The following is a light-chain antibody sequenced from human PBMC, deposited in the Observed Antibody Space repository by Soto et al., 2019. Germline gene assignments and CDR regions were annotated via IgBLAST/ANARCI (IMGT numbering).Light chain of an antibody. Sequence: QSVLTQPASVSGSPGQSITISCTGTSSDVGGYNSVSWYQQHPGKAPKLIIYDVSDRPSGVSDRFSGSKSGNTASLTISGVQAEDEADYYCSSYTTSSTLVLFGGGTKVTVL. CDR3: SSYTTSSTLVL. CDR1: SSDVGGYNS. CDR2: DVS. V-gene: IGLV2-14*03. J-gene: IGLJ2*01.